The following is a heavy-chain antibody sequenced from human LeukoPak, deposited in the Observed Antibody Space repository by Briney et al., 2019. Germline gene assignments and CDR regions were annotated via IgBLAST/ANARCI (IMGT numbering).Heavy chain of an antibody. Sequence: GGSLRLSCAGSGFTFSNYDMSWVRQAPGKGLEWVSAIDGGGVNTLYADPVKCRFTISRDNSKNTVYLQMNSLRAEDTAVYYCAKVYAYYYDSSGYYPIGYWGQETLVTVS. CDR1: GFTFSNYD. CDR3: AKVYAYYYDSSGYYPIGY. V-gene: IGHV3-23*01. CDR2: IDGGGVNT. D-gene: IGHD3-22*01. J-gene: IGHJ4*02.